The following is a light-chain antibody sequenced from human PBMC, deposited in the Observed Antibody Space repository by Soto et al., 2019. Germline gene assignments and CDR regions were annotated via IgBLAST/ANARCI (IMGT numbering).Light chain of an antibody. CDR2: DDN. CDR3: ESGESSLSAYV. CDR1: SSNIGGNS. J-gene: IGLJ1*01. V-gene: IGLV1-51*01. Sequence: VLTQPPSVSAAPGQKVTISCSGSSSNIGGNSVSWYQQLPGTAPKLLIYDDNKRPSGIPDRFSGYKSGTSATLGITGFQTGDDAYYYCESGESSLSAYVFATVTKV.